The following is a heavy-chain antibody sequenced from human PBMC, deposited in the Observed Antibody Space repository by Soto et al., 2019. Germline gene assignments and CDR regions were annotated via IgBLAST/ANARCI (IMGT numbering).Heavy chain of an antibody. Sequence: KPSETLSLTCAVSGGSISSGGYSWSWIRQPPGKGLEWIGYIYHSGSTYYNPSLKSRVTISVDRSKNQFSLKLSSVTAADTAVYYCARGFKWLSTYEAFDIWGQGTMVTVSS. CDR3: ARGFKWLSTYEAFDI. J-gene: IGHJ3*02. D-gene: IGHD3-22*01. V-gene: IGHV4-30-2*01. CDR2: IYHSGST. CDR1: GGSISSGGYS.